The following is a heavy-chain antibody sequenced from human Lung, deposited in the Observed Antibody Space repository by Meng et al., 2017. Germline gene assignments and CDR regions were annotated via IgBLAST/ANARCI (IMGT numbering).Heavy chain of an antibody. Sequence: VQPQEWAAGLLKPPETPSSTCVVSGGSFSDYYWSWIRQPPGKGLEWIGEINHSGSTNYNPSLESRATISVDTSQNNLSLKLSSVTAADSAVYYCARGPTTMAHDFDYWGQGTLVTVSS. CDR1: GGSFSDYY. CDR2: INHSGST. V-gene: IGHV4-34*01. D-gene: IGHD4-11*01. J-gene: IGHJ4*02. CDR3: ARGPTTMAHDFDY.